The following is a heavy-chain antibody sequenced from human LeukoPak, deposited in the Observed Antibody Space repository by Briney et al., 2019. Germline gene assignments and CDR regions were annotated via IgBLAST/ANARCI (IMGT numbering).Heavy chain of an antibody. CDR2: IYPGDSDT. V-gene: IGHV5-51*01. J-gene: IGHJ6*03. Sequence: GESLKISCKGSGYSFTSYWIGWVRQMPGKGLEWMGIIYPGDSDTRYSPSFQGQVTISADKSISTAYLQWSSLKASDTAMYYCARHGLDYGDLYYYMDVWGKGTTVTISS. D-gene: IGHD4-17*01. CDR3: ARHGLDYGDLYYYMDV. CDR1: GYSFTSYW.